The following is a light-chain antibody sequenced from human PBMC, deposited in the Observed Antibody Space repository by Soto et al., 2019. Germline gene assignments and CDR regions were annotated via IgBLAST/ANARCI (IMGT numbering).Light chain of an antibody. J-gene: IGKJ5*01. V-gene: IGKV3-15*01. CDR3: QQYHRWPPIT. CDR2: GAS. CDR1: QSVNSN. Sequence: EIVMTQSPATLSVSPGERATLSCRASQSVNSNLAWYQQKPGQAPRLLIFGASTRPTGIPARFSGSGSGTEFTLTISSLQSEDFAVYYCQQYHRWPPITFGQGTRLEIK.